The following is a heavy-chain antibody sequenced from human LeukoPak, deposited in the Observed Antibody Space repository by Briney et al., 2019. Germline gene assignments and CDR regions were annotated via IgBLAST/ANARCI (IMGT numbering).Heavy chain of an antibody. Sequence: GASVKVSCKASGYTFTSYDINWVRQATGHRLEWMGWMNPHSGNTGYAQKFQGRVTMTRDTSINTAYMELSTLRSQDTAVYYCARSTDSSAPYYYYHMDVWGEGTTVTVSS. CDR2: MNPHSGNT. D-gene: IGHD6-6*01. CDR1: GYTFTSYD. J-gene: IGHJ6*03. CDR3: ARSTDSSAPYYYYHMDV. V-gene: IGHV1-8*01.